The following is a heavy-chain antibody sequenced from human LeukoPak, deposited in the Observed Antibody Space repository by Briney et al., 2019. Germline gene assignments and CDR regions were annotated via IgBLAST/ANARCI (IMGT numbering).Heavy chain of an antibody. CDR2: IYHSGRT. J-gene: IGHJ4*02. CDR3: ARGEDRSGYRTDF. Sequence: SETLSLTCTVSGYSISSGYYWGWIRQPPGKGLEWIGSIYHSGRTFYNPSLKSRVTISVDTSKNQFYLSLTSVTAADSAVYYCARGEDRSGYRTDFWGQGTLVTVSS. CDR1: GYSISSGYY. D-gene: IGHD3-22*01. V-gene: IGHV4-38-2*02.